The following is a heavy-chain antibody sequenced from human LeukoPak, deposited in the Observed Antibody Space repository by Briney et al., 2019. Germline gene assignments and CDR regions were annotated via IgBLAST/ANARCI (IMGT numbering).Heavy chain of an antibody. D-gene: IGHD3-22*01. J-gene: IGHJ4*02. CDR1: GGSISSYY. CDR2: IYDSVNT. V-gene: IGHV4-59*01. Sequence: SETLSLTCTVSGGSISSYYWSWIRQSPGKGLEWIGYIYDSVNTNYNPSLERRGTISVDTSKKQFSLKLTSVTAADTAVYYCARVRRYYDSSGYPSRLFDYWGQGTLVTVSS. CDR3: ARVRRYYDSSGYPSRLFDY.